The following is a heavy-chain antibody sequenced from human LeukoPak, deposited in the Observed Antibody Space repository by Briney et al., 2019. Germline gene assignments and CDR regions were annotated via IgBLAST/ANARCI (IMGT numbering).Heavy chain of an antibody. V-gene: IGHV4-38-2*02. CDR2: IYHSGST. D-gene: IGHD1-26*01. J-gene: IGHJ4*02. CDR1: GYSISSGYY. CDR3: ARGLSIVGATADY. Sequence: SETLSLTCTVSGYSISSGYYWGWIRQPPGKGLEWIGSIYHSGSTYYNPSLKSRVTVSVDTSKNQFSLKLSSVTAADTAVYYCARGLSIVGATADYWGQGTLVTVSS.